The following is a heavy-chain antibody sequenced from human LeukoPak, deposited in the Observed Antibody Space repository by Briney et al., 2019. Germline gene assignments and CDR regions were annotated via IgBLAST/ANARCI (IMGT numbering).Heavy chain of an antibody. J-gene: IGHJ4*02. Sequence: GGSLRLSCAASGFTVSSNEMSWVRQAPGKGLEWVSSISGGSTYYADSRKGRFTISRDNSKNTLHLQMNSLRAEDTAVYYCARLLLVSSGFDYWGQGTLVTVSS. V-gene: IGHV3-38-3*01. CDR1: GFTVSSNE. D-gene: IGHD2-21*01. CDR2: ISGGST. CDR3: ARLLLVSSGFDY.